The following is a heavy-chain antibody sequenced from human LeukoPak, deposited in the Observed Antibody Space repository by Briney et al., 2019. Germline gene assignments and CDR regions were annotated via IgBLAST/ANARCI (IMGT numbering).Heavy chain of an antibody. D-gene: IGHD2-21*02. V-gene: IGHV4-39*01. CDR2: INYSGST. J-gene: IGHJ5*02. CDR3: ARHGDLLSPFQT. Sequence: SETLSLTCTVSGGSISSTSYYWGWIRQPPGKGLEWIGTINYSGSTYYNPSLKSRVTISVDTSKNQISLKLNSVTAADTAMYYCARHGDLLSPFQTWGQGTLVTASS. CDR1: GGSISSTSYY.